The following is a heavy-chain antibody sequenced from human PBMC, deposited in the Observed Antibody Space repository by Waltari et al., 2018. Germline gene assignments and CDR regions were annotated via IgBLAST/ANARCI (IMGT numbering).Heavy chain of an antibody. J-gene: IGHJ3*02. CDR1: RFTLSDFY. CDR2: NRDKANSYIT. V-gene: IGHV3-72*01. CDR3: VRAASGLDI. D-gene: IGHD6-25*01. Sequence: EVQVVQSGGGLVQPGGSLRLSCEASRFTLSDFYMDWVRQAPGKGLEGVGRNRDKANSYITEYAASVEGRFSISRDDSRNSLYLQMNSLKTEDTAMYYCVRAASGLDIWGQGTMVTVSS.